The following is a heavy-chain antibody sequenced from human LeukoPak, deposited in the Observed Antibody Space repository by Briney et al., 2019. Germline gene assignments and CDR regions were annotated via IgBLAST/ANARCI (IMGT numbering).Heavy chain of an antibody. Sequence: SETLSLTCTVSGGSISSYYWSWIRQPPGKGLEWIGHIYYSGSTNYNPSLKSRVTISVDTSKNQFSLKLSSVTAADTAVYYCAGRDRYSSGWTLDYWGQGTLVTVSS. CDR3: AGRDRYSSGWTLDY. V-gene: IGHV4-59*08. D-gene: IGHD6-19*01. J-gene: IGHJ4*02. CDR2: IYYSGST. CDR1: GGSISSYY.